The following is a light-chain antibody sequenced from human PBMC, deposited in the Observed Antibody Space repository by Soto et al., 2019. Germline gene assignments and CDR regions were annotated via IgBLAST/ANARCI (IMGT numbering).Light chain of an antibody. CDR1: SSNIGAGYD. V-gene: IGLV1-40*01. J-gene: IGLJ2*01. CDR2: GNT. CDR3: QSYDISLSVSVV. Sequence: QSVLTQPPSVSGAPGQRVTISCTGSSSNIGAGYDVQWYQQLPGAAPRLLIFGNTNRPSGVPDRFSGSRSGTSASLAISGLQAEDEADYYCQSYDISLSVSVVFGGGTQLTGL.